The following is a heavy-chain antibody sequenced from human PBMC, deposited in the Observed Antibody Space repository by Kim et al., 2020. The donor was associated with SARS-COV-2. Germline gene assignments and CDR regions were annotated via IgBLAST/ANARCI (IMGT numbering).Heavy chain of an antibody. CDR3: ARDVLRGNKAYCGGDCYPFDY. D-gene: IGHD2-21*01. V-gene: IGHV1-46*01. CDR1: GYTFTSYY. J-gene: IGHJ4*02. Sequence: ASVKVSCKASGYTFTSYYMHWVRQAPGQGLEWMGIINPSGGSTSYAQKFQGRVTMTRDTSTSTVYMELSSLRSEDTAVYYCARDVLRGNKAYCGGDCYPFDYWGQGTLVTVSS. CDR2: INPSGGST.